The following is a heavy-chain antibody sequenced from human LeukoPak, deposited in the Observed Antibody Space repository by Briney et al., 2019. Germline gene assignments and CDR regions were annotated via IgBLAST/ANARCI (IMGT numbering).Heavy chain of an antibody. J-gene: IGHJ6*02. V-gene: IGHV1-2*04. CDR1: GYTFTGYY. CDR2: INPNSGGT. Sequence: ASVKVSCKASGYTFTGYYMHWVRQAPGQGLEWMGWINPNSGGTNYAQKFQGWVTMTRDTSISTAYMELSRLRSDDTAVYYCASTYCSGGSCSSPYYYYGMDVWGQGTTVTVSS. CDR3: ASTYCSGGSCSSPYYYYGMDV. D-gene: IGHD2-15*01.